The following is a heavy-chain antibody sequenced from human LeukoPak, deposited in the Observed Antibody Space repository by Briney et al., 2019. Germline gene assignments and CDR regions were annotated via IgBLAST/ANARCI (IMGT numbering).Heavy chain of an antibody. D-gene: IGHD1-26*01. J-gene: IGHJ3*02. CDR3: ARAEVGATDDAFDI. CDR1: GFTFSSYS. Sequence: GGSLRLSCAASGFTFSSYSMNWVRQAPGKGLEWVSSISSSSSYIYYADSVKGRFTISRDNAKNSLYLQMNSLRAEDTAVYYCARAEVGATDDAFDIWGQGTMVTVSS. V-gene: IGHV3-21*01. CDR2: ISSSSSYI.